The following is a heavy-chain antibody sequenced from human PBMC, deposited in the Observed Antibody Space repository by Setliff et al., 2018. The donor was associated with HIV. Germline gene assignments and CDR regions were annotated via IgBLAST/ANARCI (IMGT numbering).Heavy chain of an antibody. CDR1: GDSFSDYY. V-gene: IGHV4-34*01. CDR2: GDQSGSA. CDR3: ARGRQGPSYYDSTGSSRGRDFDF. Sequence: PSETLSLTCAVYGDSFSDYYWSWIRQPPGKGLEWIGEGDQSGSANYNPSLTGRGTISVDTLKRHFSLKWTSVTAADAAVYYCARGRQGPSYYDSTGSSRGRDFDFWGQGTLVTVSS. J-gene: IGHJ4*02. D-gene: IGHD3-16*01.